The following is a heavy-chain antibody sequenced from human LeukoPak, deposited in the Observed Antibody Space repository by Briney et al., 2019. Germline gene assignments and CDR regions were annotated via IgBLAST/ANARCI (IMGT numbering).Heavy chain of an antibody. Sequence: GGSLRLSCAASGFTFSSYWMSWVRQAPGKGLEWVANIKQDGSEKYYVDSVKGRFTISRDNAKNSLYLQMNSLRAEDTAIHYCARDGGTARQIPPFDYWGQGTLVTVSS. CDR1: GFTFSSYW. D-gene: IGHD5-18*01. CDR2: IKQDGSEK. V-gene: IGHV3-7*01. J-gene: IGHJ4*02. CDR3: ARDGGTARQIPPFDY.